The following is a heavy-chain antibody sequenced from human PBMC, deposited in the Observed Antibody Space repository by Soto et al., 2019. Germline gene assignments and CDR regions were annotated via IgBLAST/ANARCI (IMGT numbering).Heavy chain of an antibody. CDR1: GFTFSSSA. CDR2: ISYDGSNK. V-gene: IGHV3-30-3*01. D-gene: IGHD3-10*01. J-gene: IGHJ4*02. Sequence: HPGGSLRLSCAASGFTFSSSAMHWVRQAPGKGLEWVAVISYDGSNKYYADSVKGRFTISRDNSKNTLYLQMNSLRAEDTAVYYCARDQLPVQGSIDYWGQGTLVTVSS. CDR3: ARDQLPVQGSIDY.